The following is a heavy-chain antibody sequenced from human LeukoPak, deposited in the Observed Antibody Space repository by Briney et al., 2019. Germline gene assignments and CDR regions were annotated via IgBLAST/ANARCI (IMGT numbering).Heavy chain of an antibody. CDR1: GFTFSRYW. CDR2: IRQDGSEK. V-gene: IGHV3-7*01. Sequence: GGSLRLSCAASGFTFSRYWMSCVRQAPGKGLEWVANIRQDGSEKYSVDSVKGRFTISRDNAKNSLYLQMNSLRAEDTAVYYCARDTDSYNCSSTSCYSVVDYWGQGTLVTVSS. J-gene: IGHJ4*02. CDR3: ARDTDSYNCSSTSCYSVVDY. D-gene: IGHD2-2*02.